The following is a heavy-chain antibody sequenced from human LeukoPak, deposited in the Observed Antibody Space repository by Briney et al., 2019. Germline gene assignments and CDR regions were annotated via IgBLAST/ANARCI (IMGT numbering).Heavy chain of an antibody. V-gene: IGHV1-24*01. J-gene: IGHJ3*02. CDR1: GYTLTELS. CDR3: ARRLDIVVSIAFDI. D-gene: IGHD5-12*01. Sequence: GASVKVSCKVSGYTLTELSMHWVRQAPGKGLEWMGGFDPEDGETIYAQKFQGRVTMTTDTSTRTAYMELRSLRSDDTAVYYCARRLDIVVSIAFDIWGQGTMVTVSS. CDR2: FDPEDGET.